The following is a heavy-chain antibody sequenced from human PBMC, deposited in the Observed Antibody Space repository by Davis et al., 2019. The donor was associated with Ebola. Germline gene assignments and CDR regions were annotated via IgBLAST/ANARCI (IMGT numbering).Heavy chain of an antibody. D-gene: IGHD4-11*01. Sequence: GGSLRLSCAASGLTVSGNYMSWVRQAPGKGLEWVSVISSDGTTYFADSVKGRFTISRDNFKNTLYLQMNSLRAEDTAVYYCAKEGYSNYNLISSFDYWGQGTLVTVSS. CDR3: AKEGYSNYNLISSFDY. V-gene: IGHV3-53*01. J-gene: IGHJ4*02. CDR1: GLTVSGNY. CDR2: ISSDGTT.